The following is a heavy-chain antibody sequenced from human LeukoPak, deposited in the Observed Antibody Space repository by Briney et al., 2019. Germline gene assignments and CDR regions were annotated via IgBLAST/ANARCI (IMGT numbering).Heavy chain of an antibody. CDR3: ATYSLLYGMDV. CDR2: INPNSGGT. Sequence: SVKVSCKASGYTFTGYYMHWVRQAPGQGLEWMGRINPNSGGTIYAQKFQGRVTMTEDTSTDTAYMELSSLRSEDTAVYYCATYSLLYGMDVWGQGTTVTVSS. V-gene: IGHV1-2*06. J-gene: IGHJ6*02. D-gene: IGHD6-13*01. CDR1: GYTFTGYY.